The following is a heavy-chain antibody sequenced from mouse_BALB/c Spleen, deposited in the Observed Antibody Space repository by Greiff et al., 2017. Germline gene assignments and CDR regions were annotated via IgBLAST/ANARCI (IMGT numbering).Heavy chain of an antibody. V-gene: IGHV5-17*02. CDR1: GFTFSSFG. Sequence: EVQLVESGGGLVQPGGSRKLSCAASGFTFSSFGMHWVRQAPEKGLEWVAYISSGSSTIYYADTVKGRFTISRDNPKNTLFLQMTSLRSEDTAMYYCAREGYGTRRFAYWGQGTLVTVSA. D-gene: IGHD1-1*01. CDR3: AREGYGTRRFAY. CDR2: ISSGSSTI. J-gene: IGHJ3*01.